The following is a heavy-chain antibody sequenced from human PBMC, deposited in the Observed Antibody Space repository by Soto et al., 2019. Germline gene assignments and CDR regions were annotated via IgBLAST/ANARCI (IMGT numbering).Heavy chain of an antibody. CDR3: ARIPRGSPGSD. D-gene: IGHD3-10*01. Sequence: EVQLVESGGDLVQPGGSLRLSCVASGFTFSTYWMSWVRQAPGKGLEWVANIKEDGSDKYYAEAVKGRFTISRDNAKNSLYLQMDSLRAEDTAVYFCARIPRGSPGSDWGQGTLVIVSS. J-gene: IGHJ1*01. V-gene: IGHV3-7*05. CDR1: GFTFSTYW. CDR2: IKEDGSDK.